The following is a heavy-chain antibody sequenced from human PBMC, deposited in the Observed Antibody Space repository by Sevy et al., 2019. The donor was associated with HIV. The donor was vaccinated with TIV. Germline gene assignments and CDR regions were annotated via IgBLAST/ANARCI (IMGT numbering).Heavy chain of an antibody. CDR1: GFTFDDYA. D-gene: IGHD6-19*01. V-gene: IGHV3-9*01. CDR3: AKGIGYSNGWYSWFDS. J-gene: IGHJ5*01. Sequence: GGSLRLSCVASGFTFDDYAMHWVRQAPGKGPEWVSGSSWNSGSIGSAESVKGRFPISIDNAKNSRYLQMNSLRVEDTALYYCAKGIGYSNGWYSWFDSWGQGTLVTVSS. CDR2: SSWNSGSI.